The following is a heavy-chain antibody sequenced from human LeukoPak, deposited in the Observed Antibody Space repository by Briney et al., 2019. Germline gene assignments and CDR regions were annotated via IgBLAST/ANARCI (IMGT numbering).Heavy chain of an antibody. CDR3: AKAVAEYQLLTEFDY. V-gene: IGHV3-9*01. Sequence: SLRLTCAASGFTFANYAMRWVRQPPGKGLEWVSGISWNSGSIGYADSVKGRFTISRDNAKNSLYLQMNSLRAEDTALYYCAKAVAEYQLLTEFDYWGQGTLVTVSS. CDR2: ISWNSGSI. CDR1: GFTFANYA. D-gene: IGHD2-2*01. J-gene: IGHJ4*02.